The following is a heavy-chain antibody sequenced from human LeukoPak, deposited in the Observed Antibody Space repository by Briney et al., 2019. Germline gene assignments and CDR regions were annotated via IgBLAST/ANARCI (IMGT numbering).Heavy chain of an antibody. V-gene: IGHV4-38-2*02. CDR2: IYHSGSI. CDR3: ARGGSIGVDY. D-gene: IGHD2-2*01. CDR1: GYSISNGYY. J-gene: IGHJ4*02. Sequence: SETLSLTCTVSGYSISNGYYWGWIRQPPGKGLEWIGSIYHSGSIYYNPSLKSRVTISVDTSKNQLSLKLSSVTAADTAVYYCARGGSIGVDYWGQGTLVTVSS.